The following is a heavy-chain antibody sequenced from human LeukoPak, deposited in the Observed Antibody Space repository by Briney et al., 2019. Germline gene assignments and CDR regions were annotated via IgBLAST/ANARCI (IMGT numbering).Heavy chain of an antibody. CDR3: ARESVGAFDI. CDR1: GGSVSTYY. J-gene: IGHJ3*02. Sequence: ASETLYLTCTVSGGSVSTYYWSWIRQPPGKGLEYIGYIFNNEITNYNPALKSRVSISVDTSKNQFSLKVSSVTAADTAVYYCARESVGAFDIWGQGTMVTVSS. CDR2: IFNNEIT. V-gene: IGHV4-59*02. D-gene: IGHD1-26*01.